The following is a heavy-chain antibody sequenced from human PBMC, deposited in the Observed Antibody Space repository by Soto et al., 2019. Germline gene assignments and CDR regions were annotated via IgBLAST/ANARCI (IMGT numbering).Heavy chain of an antibody. D-gene: IGHD5-12*01. V-gene: IGHV5-51*01. Sequence: PGESLKISCKTSGYNFAGYWIGWLRQMPVKGLEWLGIIFPGDSDTKYSPSFQGQVIISADKSIRTAYLQWSSLKASDTAIYYCARQSGMDVWGQGTTVTVSS. J-gene: IGHJ6*02. CDR3: ARQSGMDV. CDR1: GYNFAGYW. CDR2: IFPGDSDT.